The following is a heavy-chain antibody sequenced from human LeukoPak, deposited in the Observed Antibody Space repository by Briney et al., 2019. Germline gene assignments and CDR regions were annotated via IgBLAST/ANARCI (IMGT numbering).Heavy chain of an antibody. CDR2: INLSGGTT. Sequence: ASVKVSCKASGYTFTSYYMHWVRQAPGQGLEWMGIINLSGGTTSYAQKFQGRVTMTRDTSTSTVYMELSSLRAEDTALYYCAKVRGGYSYGWDFDYWGQGTLVTVSS. CDR3: AKVRGGYSYGWDFDY. V-gene: IGHV1-46*01. CDR1: GYTFTSYY. J-gene: IGHJ4*02. D-gene: IGHD5-18*01.